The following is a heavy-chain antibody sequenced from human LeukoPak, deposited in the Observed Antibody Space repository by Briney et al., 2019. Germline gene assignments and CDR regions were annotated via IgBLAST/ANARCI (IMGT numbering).Heavy chain of an antibody. J-gene: IGHJ3*01. Sequence: GSLRLSCAASGFSFSSYAMKWVRQAPGKGLEWVSGISGSGGSSYYVDSVKGRFTISRDNSRATLYLQMNSLRAEDTAVFYCAKGGLDYYDSSGYYDPFALWGQGTLVSVSS. CDR2: ISGSGGSS. CDR1: GFSFSSYA. CDR3: AKGGLDYYDSSGYYDPFAL. V-gene: IGHV3-23*01. D-gene: IGHD3-22*01.